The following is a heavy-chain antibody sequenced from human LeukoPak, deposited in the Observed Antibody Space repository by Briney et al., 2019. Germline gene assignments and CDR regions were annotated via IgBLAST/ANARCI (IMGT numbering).Heavy chain of an antibody. J-gene: IGHJ4*02. V-gene: IGHV3-23*01. Sequence: GGSLRLSCAASGFTFSSYTMNWVRQAPGKGLECVSVISGSGSNTDYADSVKGRFTISRDNSKNTVYLQMNSLRVEDTAIYYCARGQEFDDGVFDSWGQGTLVTVSS. CDR1: GFTFSSYT. CDR3: ARGQEFDDGVFDS. CDR2: ISGSGSNT. D-gene: IGHD1-1*01.